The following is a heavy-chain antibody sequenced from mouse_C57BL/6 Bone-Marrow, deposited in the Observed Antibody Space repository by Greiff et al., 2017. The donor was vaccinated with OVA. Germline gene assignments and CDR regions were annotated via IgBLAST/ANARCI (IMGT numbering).Heavy chain of an antibody. CDR3: ARKSSGRYYAMDY. Sequence: QVQLKQPGAELVKPGASVKMSCKASGYTFTSYWITWVKQRPGQGLEWIGDIYPGSGSTNYNEKFKSKATLTVDTSSSTAYMQLSSLTSKDSAVYYCARKSSGRYYAMDYWGQGTSVTVSS. CDR1: GYTFTSYW. D-gene: IGHD3-2*02. CDR2: IYPGSGST. V-gene: IGHV1-55*01. J-gene: IGHJ4*01.